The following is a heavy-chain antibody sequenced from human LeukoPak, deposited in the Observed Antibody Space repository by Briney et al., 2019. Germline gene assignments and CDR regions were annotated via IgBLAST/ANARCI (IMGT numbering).Heavy chain of an antibody. J-gene: IGHJ4*02. CDR2: ISFDGSKR. D-gene: IGHD6-6*01. CDR1: GFTFSSSG. V-gene: IGHV3-30*18. CDR3: AKSIGAVGDY. Sequence: ETGRSLRLSCAASGFTFSSSGMHWVRQAPGKGLEWVSIISFDGSKRYYADSVKGRFTISRDNSKNTLYLQMNSLRPEDTAVYFCAKSIGAVGDYWGQGTLVTVSS.